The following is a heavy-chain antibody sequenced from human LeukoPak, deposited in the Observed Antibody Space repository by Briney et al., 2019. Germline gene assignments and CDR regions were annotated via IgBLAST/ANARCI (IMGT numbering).Heavy chain of an antibody. J-gene: IGHJ6*03. CDR3: ARASSTSGSYLYYYYYMDV. Sequence: GGSLRPSCAASGFTFDDYGMSWVRQAPGKGLEWVSGINWNGGSTGYADSVKGRFTISRDNAKNSLYLQMNSLRAEDTALYYCARASSTSGSYLYYYYYMDVWGKGTTVTVSS. CDR1: GFTFDDYG. D-gene: IGHD1-26*01. CDR2: INWNGGST. V-gene: IGHV3-20*04.